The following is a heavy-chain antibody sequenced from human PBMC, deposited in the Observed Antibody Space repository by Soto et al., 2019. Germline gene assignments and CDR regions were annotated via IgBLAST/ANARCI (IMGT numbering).Heavy chain of an antibody. Sequence: QVQLQESGPGLVKPSQTLSLFCSVSGASLRSGAFSWNWIRQVPGKGLEGIGHIYSSGTANYNQSLKTRVAISIEPSNSQLSLNMASLTAADTGTYDCAGASGDFVSQHFDVWGHGTVVTVSS. CDR3: AGASGDFVSQHFDV. CDR1: GASLRSGAFS. J-gene: IGHJ3*01. V-gene: IGHV4-31*03. CDR2: IYSSGTA. D-gene: IGHD4-17*01.